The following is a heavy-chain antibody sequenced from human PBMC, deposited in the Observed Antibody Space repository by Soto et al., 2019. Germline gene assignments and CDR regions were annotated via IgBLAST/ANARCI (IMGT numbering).Heavy chain of an antibody. D-gene: IGHD2-15*01. V-gene: IGHV1-18*04. CDR1: GYTFTSYG. CDR3: ARMGKGIRLGYCSGGSCYSGDWFDP. CDR2: ISAYNGNT. J-gene: IGHJ5*02. Sequence: ASVKVSCKASGYTFTSYGIGWVRQAPGQGLEWMGWISAYNGNTNYAQKLQGRVTMTTDTSTSTAYMELGSLRSDDTAVYYCARMGKGIRLGYCSGGSCYSGDWFDPWGQGTLVTSPQ.